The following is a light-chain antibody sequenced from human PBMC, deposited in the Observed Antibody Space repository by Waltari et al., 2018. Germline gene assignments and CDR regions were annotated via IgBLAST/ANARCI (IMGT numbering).Light chain of an antibody. CDR2: NND. Sequence: QSVLTQPPSASGTPGQRVTISCSGSSSSIGTNTLNWYQHLPGTAPKLLIYNNDKRPSGVPDRCSGSKSGTSASLAISGLQSEDEADYYCAAWDDSLNGWVFGGGTKLTVL. CDR3: AAWDDSLNGWV. V-gene: IGLV1-44*01. J-gene: IGLJ3*02. CDR1: SSSIGTNT.